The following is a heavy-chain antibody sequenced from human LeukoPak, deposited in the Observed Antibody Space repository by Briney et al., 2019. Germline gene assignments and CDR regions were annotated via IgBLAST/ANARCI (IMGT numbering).Heavy chain of an antibody. Sequence: SETLSLTCTVSGGSISSYYWSWIRQPPGKGLEWIGYIYYSGSTNYNPSLKSRVTISVDTSKNQFSLKLSSVTAADMAVYYCARGMGDGYKYPNYWGQGTLVTVSS. D-gene: IGHD5-24*01. J-gene: IGHJ4*02. CDR1: GGSISSYY. CDR3: ARGMGDGYKYPNY. CDR2: IYYSGST. V-gene: IGHV4-59*01.